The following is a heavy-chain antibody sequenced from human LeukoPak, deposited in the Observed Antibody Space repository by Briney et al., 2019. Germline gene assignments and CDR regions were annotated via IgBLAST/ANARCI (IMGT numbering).Heavy chain of an antibody. V-gene: IGHV3-20*04. Sequence: PGGSLRLSCAASGSTFEDHGMSWVRQVPGKGLEWVAGINWNGGSTGYEDSVKGRFTISRDNAKNSLFLQMNSLRAEDTALYYCAMGDSSGWYFDYWGQGTLVTVSS. CDR2: INWNGGST. J-gene: IGHJ4*02. CDR3: AMGDSSGWYFDY. CDR1: GSTFEDHG. D-gene: IGHD6-19*01.